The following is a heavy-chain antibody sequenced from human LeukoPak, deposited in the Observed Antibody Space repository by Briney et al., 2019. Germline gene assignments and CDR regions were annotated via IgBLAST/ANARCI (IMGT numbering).Heavy chain of an antibody. Sequence: SETLSLTCTVSGGSISSYYWSWIRQPPGKGLEWIGYIYYSGSTNYNPSLKSRVTISVDTSKNQFSLKLSSVTAADTAVYYCARDYGGLTYWGQGTLLTVSS. D-gene: IGHD6-25*01. CDR2: IYYSGST. CDR3: ARDYGGLTY. CDR1: GGSISSYY. V-gene: IGHV4-59*12. J-gene: IGHJ4*02.